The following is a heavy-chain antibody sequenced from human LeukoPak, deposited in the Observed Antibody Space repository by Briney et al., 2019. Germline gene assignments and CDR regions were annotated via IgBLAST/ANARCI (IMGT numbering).Heavy chain of an antibody. CDR1: GYTFTSYY. J-gene: IGHJ5*02. D-gene: IGHD3-22*01. V-gene: IGHV1-46*01. Sequence: RASVKVSCTASGYTFTSYYMHWVRQAPGQGLEWMGIINPSGGSTSYAQKFQGRVTMTRDTSTSTVYMELSSLRSEDTAVYYCARVDYYDSSGYSGYNWFDPWGQGTLVTVSS. CDR2: INPSGGST. CDR3: ARVDYYDSSGYSGYNWFDP.